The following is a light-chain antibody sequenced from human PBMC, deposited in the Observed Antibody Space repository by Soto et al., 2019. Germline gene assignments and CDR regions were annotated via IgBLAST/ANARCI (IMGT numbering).Light chain of an antibody. CDR3: QQYDNLRIT. V-gene: IGKV1-33*01. J-gene: IGKJ5*01. CDR1: QDISNY. CDR2: DAS. Sequence: DIQMTQSPSSLSASVGDRVTITCKAGQDISNYLNWYQQKPGKAPKLLIYDASNLETGVPSRFSGSGSGTDFTFTISSLQPEDIATYYCQQYDNLRITFGQGTRLEIK.